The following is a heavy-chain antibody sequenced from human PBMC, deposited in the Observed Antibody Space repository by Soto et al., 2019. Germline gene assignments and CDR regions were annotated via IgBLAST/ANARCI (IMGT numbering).Heavy chain of an antibody. CDR3: ARVDFWSGYYMAPIDP. D-gene: IGHD3-3*01. V-gene: IGHV4-59*01. CDR2: IYYSGST. CDR1: GGSISSYY. Sequence: PSETLSLTCTVSGGSISSYYWSWIRQPPGKGLEWIGYIYYSGSTNYNPSLKSRVTISVDTSKNQFSLKLSSVTAADTAVYYCARVDFWSGYYMAPIDPWGQGTLVTVSS. J-gene: IGHJ5*02.